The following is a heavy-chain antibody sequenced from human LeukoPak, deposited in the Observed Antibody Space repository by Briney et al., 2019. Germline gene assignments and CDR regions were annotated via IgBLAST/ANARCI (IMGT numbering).Heavy chain of an antibody. D-gene: IGHD2-21*02. CDR1: GFTFSTYW. CDR2: INQDASEI. J-gene: IGHJ4*02. Sequence: GGSLRLSCAASGFTFSTYWMNWYRQAPGRGLEWVGNINQDASEINYVDSVRGRFAISRDNAKDSLHLQMNSLRADDTAVYYCATDRDNSDWQKRFDSWGQGTLVTVSS. CDR3: ATDRDNSDWQKRFDS. V-gene: IGHV3-7*01.